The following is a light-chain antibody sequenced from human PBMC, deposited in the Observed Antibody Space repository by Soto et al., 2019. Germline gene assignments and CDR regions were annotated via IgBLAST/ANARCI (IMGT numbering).Light chain of an antibody. J-gene: IGKJ4*01. Sequence: EFVLTQSPATLSLSPGERATLSFRASHSARSSLAWYQQKPGQAPRLLIYDSSNRATGIPARFSGSGSGTDFTLTISSLEPEDFAVYYCQQRSSWLLTFGGGTKVEIK. V-gene: IGKV3-11*01. CDR2: DSS. CDR3: QQRSSWLLT. CDR1: HSARSS.